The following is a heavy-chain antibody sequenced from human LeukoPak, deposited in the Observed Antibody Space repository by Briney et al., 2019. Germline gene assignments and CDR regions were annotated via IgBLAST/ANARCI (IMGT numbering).Heavy chain of an antibody. Sequence: ASVKVSCKASGYTFTSYGISWVRQAPGQGLEWMGWISAYNGNTNYAQKLQGRVTMTTDTSTSTAYMELRSLRSDDTAVYYCARDQAASSGSYRYYGMDVWGQGTMVTVSS. D-gene: IGHD3-10*01. CDR2: ISAYNGNT. CDR3: ARDQAASSGSYRYYGMDV. CDR1: GYTFTSYG. J-gene: IGHJ6*02. V-gene: IGHV1-18*01.